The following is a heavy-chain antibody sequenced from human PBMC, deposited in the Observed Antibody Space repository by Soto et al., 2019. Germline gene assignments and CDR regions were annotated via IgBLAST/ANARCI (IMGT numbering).Heavy chain of an antibody. CDR2: IFPGDSDT. J-gene: IGHJ6*02. CDR1: GYNFAGYW. CDR3: ARQIGMDV. Sequence: GESLKISCKTSGYNFAGYWIGWVRQMPGKGLEWLGIIFPGDSDTKYSPSFQGQVIISADKSIRTAYLQWSSLKASDTAIYYCARQIGMDVWGQGTTVTVSS. V-gene: IGHV5-51*01.